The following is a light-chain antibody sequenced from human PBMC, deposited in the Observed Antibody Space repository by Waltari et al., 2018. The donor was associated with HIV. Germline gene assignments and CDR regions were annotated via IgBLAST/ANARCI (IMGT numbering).Light chain of an antibody. Sequence: AIQMTQSPSSLSAAVGDSVTITCRSSQGIRNDLGWYQQKSGKAPKLLIYAASALHNGVPSRLSGSGSGTDFTLTISSVQPEDFATYYCLQDYKAPYTFGQGTKLEIK. CDR2: AAS. V-gene: IGKV1-6*01. CDR1: QGIRND. J-gene: IGKJ2*01. CDR3: LQDYKAPYT.